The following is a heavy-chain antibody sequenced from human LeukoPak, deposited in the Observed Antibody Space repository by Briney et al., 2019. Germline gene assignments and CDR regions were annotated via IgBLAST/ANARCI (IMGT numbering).Heavy chain of an antibody. CDR1: GFTFSSYE. CDR2: ITGSGGRT. J-gene: IGHJ6*03. V-gene: IGHV3-23*01. Sequence: PGGSLRLSCAASGFTFSSYEMNWVRQAPGKGLEWVSAITGSGGRTYYADSVKGRFAISRDNSKNTLYLQMNSLRAEDTAVYYCARDLKTYTNDYYYYYYMDVWGKGTTVTISS. D-gene: IGHD1-1*01. CDR3: ARDLKTYTNDYYYYYYMDV.